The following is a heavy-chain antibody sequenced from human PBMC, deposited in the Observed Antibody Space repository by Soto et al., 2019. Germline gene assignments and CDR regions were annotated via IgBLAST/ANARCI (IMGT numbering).Heavy chain of an antibody. Sequence: GASVKVSCKASGYTFTSYGISWVRQAPGQGLEWMGWISAYNGNTNYAQKLQGRVTMTTDTSTNTAYMELRSLRSDDTAVYYCARDRAEWELLWWFDPWGQGTLVTVSS. CDR3: ARDRAEWELLWWFDP. CDR1: GYTFTSYG. CDR2: ISAYNGNT. J-gene: IGHJ5*02. D-gene: IGHD1-26*01. V-gene: IGHV1-18*01.